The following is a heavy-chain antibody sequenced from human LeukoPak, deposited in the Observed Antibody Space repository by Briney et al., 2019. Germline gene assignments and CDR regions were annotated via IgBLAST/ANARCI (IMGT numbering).Heavy chain of an antibody. CDR3: TRDQVSVAGTGIDY. Sequence: GGSLRLSCAASGFTFSSYSMNWVRRAPGKGLEWVSSISSSSSYIYYADSVKGRFTISRDNARKSLYLQMNSLRAEDTAVYYCTRDQVSVAGTGIDYWGQGTLVTVSS. CDR2: ISSSSSYI. CDR1: GFTFSSYS. V-gene: IGHV3-21*01. J-gene: IGHJ4*02. D-gene: IGHD6-19*01.